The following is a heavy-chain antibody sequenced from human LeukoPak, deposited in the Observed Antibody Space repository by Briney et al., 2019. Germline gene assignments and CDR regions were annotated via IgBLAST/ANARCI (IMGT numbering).Heavy chain of an antibody. CDR2: IRNRANSYTT. CDR1: GFTFSDHY. J-gene: IGHJ4*02. D-gene: IGHD1-26*01. CDR3: ADLGDTL. Sequence: GGSLRLSCAASGFTFSDHYMDWVRQAPGKRLEWVGHIRNRANSYTTFYAASVKGRFTISRDDSTNSLYLQMNSLQTEDTAVYYCADLGDTLWGQGTLVTVSS. V-gene: IGHV3-72*01.